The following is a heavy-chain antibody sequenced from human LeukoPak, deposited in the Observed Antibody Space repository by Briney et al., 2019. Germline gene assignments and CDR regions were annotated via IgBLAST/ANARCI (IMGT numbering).Heavy chain of an antibody. CDR1: GFTFSSYS. CDR3: AREGITMVRGGGVSWFDP. D-gene: IGHD3-10*01. Sequence: KPGGSLRLSCAASGFTFSSYSMNWVRQAPGKGLEWVSSISSSSSYIYYADSVKGRFTISRDNAKNSLYLQMNSLRAEDTAVYYCAREGITMVRGGGVSWFDPWGQGTLVTVSS. V-gene: IGHV3-21*01. J-gene: IGHJ5*02. CDR2: ISSSSSYI.